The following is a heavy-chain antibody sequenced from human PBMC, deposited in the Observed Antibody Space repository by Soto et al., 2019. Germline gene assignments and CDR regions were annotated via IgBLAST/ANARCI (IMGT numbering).Heavy chain of an antibody. Sequence: PSETLSLSCCFSGDSVTSHYLTWIRRSPEKALEWIGYMHYTGFSHYNPSLKSRFTISVDRSKNQFTLQLTSVTAADTAVYYCARRLKLRYFDSPPSAHMDVWGKGTTVTVSS. CDR1: GDSVTSHY. D-gene: IGHD3-9*01. V-gene: IGHV4-59*02. CDR2: MHYTGFS. J-gene: IGHJ6*03. CDR3: ARRLKLRYFDSPPSAHMDV.